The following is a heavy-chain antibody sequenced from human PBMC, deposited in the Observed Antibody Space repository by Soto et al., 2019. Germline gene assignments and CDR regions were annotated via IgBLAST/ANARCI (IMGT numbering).Heavy chain of an antibody. CDR3: ARDRKYSNYWFDP. J-gene: IGHJ5*02. D-gene: IGHD6-6*01. CDR2: ISSYSGIT. Sequence: QVQLVQSGPEVTKPGASVKVSCKASGYTFTNYGITWVRQAPGQGLEWMGWISSYSGITNYAQQFQGIVTMTTDYSTSTAYMELRSLISDDTAVYYCARDRKYSNYWFDPWGQGTLVTVSS. CDR1: GYTFTNYG. V-gene: IGHV1-18*01.